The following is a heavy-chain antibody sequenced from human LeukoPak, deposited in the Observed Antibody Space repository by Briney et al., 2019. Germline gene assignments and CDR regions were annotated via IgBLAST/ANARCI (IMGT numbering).Heavy chain of an antibody. CDR3: ARVTHLFWYDSSEGAFDI. Sequence: SVKVSCKASGGTFSSYAISWVRQAPGQGLEWMGGIILIFGTANYAQKFQGRVTITADESTSTAYMELSSLRSEDTAVYYCARVTHLFWYDSSEGAFDIWGQGTMVTVSS. CDR1: GGTFSSYA. CDR2: IILIFGTA. D-gene: IGHD3-22*01. V-gene: IGHV1-69*13. J-gene: IGHJ3*02.